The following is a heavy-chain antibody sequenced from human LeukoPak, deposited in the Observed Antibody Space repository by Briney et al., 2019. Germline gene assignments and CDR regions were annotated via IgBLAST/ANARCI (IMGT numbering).Heavy chain of an antibody. Sequence: ASVRVSCKASGYTFTGYYMHWVRQAPGQGLEWMGWINPNSGGTNYAQKFQGRVTMTRDTSISTAYMELGRLRSDDTAVYYCARASYYDPFDIWGQGTMVTVSS. J-gene: IGHJ3*02. V-gene: IGHV1-2*02. CDR1: GYTFTGYY. CDR2: INPNSGGT. D-gene: IGHD3-22*01. CDR3: ARASYYDPFDI.